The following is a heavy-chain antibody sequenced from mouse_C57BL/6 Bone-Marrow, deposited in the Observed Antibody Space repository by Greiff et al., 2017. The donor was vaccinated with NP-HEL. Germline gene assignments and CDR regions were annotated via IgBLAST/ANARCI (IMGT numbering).Heavy chain of an antibody. J-gene: IGHJ3*01. CDR2: INPNNGGT. CDR3: LCNRAWFAY. D-gene: IGHD2-1*01. CDR1: GYTFTDYN. Sequence: EVQLQQSGPELVKPGASVKMSCKASGYTFTDYNMHWVKQSHGKSLEWIGYINPNNGGTSYNQKFKGKATLTVNQSSSTAYMELRSLTSEDSAVYYCLCNRAWFAYWGQGTLVTVSA. V-gene: IGHV1-22*01.